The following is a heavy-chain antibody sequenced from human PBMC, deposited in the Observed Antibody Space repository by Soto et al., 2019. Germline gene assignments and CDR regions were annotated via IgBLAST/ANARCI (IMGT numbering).Heavy chain of an antibody. CDR1: GYTFTSYD. V-gene: IGHV1-8*01. CDR3: ARGVSDYDFWSGYGLMDV. J-gene: IGHJ6*02. CDR2: MNPNSGNT. Sequence: ASVKVSCKASGYTFTSYDINWVRQATGQGLEWMGWMNPNSGNTGYAQKFQGRVTMTRNTSISTAYMELSSLRSEDTAVYYCARGVSDYDFWSGYGLMDVWGQGTTVTVSS. D-gene: IGHD3-3*01.